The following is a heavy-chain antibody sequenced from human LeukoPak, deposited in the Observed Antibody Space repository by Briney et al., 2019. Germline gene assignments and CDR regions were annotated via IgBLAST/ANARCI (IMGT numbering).Heavy chain of an antibody. CDR3: ARDPSGGWYKDYFDY. CDR2: IKQDGSEK. D-gene: IGHD6-19*01. Sequence: GGSLRLSCAASGFTFSTYWMSWVRQAPGKGLEWVANIKQDGSEKYYVVSVEGRFTISRDNAKNSLYLQMNSLRAEDTAVYFCARDPSGGWYKDYFDYWGQGALVTVSS. J-gene: IGHJ4*02. CDR1: GFTFSTYW. V-gene: IGHV3-7*01.